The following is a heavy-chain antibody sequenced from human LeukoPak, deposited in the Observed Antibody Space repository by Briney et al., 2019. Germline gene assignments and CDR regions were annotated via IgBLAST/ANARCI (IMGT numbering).Heavy chain of an antibody. CDR3: AASSWYRYYYYYGMDV. J-gene: IGHJ6*02. CDR1: GFTFSSYA. Sequence: PGRSLRLSCAASGFTFSSYAMHWVRQAPGKGLEWVAVIWYDGSNKYYADSVKGRFTISRDNSKNTLYLQMNSLRAEDTAVYYCAASSWYRYYYYYGMDVWGQGTTVTVSS. CDR2: IWYDGSNK. D-gene: IGHD6-13*01. V-gene: IGHV3-33*08.